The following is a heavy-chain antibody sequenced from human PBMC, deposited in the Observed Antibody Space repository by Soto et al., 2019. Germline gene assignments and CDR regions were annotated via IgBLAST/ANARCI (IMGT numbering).Heavy chain of an antibody. Sequence: QVQLVQSGAEVKKPGSSVKVSCKSSGGTFSNSPISWVRQAPGQGLEWVGGVIPVFRTANYAQKFQGRVKITADESTNTAYMELSSLRSGDTAVYYCARSRFVVGVTEDYYGMDVWGQGTTVTVSS. CDR3: ARSRFVVGVTEDYYGMDV. J-gene: IGHJ6*02. V-gene: IGHV1-69*12. D-gene: IGHD2-15*01. CDR1: GGTFSNSP. CDR2: VIPVFRTA.